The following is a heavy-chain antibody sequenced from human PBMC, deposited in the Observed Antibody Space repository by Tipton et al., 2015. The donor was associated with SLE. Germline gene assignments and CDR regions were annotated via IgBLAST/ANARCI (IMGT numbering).Heavy chain of an antibody. Sequence: TLSLTCAVYGGSFSGYYWSWIRQPPGKGLEWIGEINHSGSTTYNPSLKSRVTISIDTSKNRFSLKLSSVTAADTAVYYCARAGAGARDYYYYMDVWGTGTTVTVSS. V-gene: IGHV4-34*01. CDR1: GGSFSGYY. CDR3: ARAGAGARDYYYYMDV. CDR2: INHSGST. J-gene: IGHJ6*03. D-gene: IGHD1-26*01.